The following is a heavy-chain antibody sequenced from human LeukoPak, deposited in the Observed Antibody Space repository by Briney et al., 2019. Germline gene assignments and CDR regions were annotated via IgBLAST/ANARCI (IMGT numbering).Heavy chain of an antibody. V-gene: IGHV4-4*09. CDR1: GGSISSYY. CDR2: IYTSGST. D-gene: IGHD2-2*02. Sequence: PSETLSLTCTVSGGSISSYYWSWIRQPPGKGLEWIGYIYTSGSTNYNPSLKSRVTISVDTSKNQFSLKLSSVTAADTAVYYSARVGAYCSSTSCYRGHKYYYYYMDVCGKGTTVTVSS. J-gene: IGHJ6*03. CDR3: ARVGAYCSSTSCYRGHKYYYYYMDV.